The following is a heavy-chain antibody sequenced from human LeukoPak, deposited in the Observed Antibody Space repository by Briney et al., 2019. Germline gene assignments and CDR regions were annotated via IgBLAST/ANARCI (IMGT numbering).Heavy chain of an antibody. D-gene: IGHD3-10*01. J-gene: IGHJ3*02. CDR1: GFTFSSYS. CDR3: AREWFGDAFDI. Sequence: GGSLRLSCAASGFTFSSYSMNWVRQAPGKGLEWVSYISSSSSTIYYADSVKGRFTISRDNAKNSLYLQMNSLRAEDTAAYYCAREWFGDAFDIWGQGTMVTVSS. CDR2: ISSSSSTI. V-gene: IGHV3-48*01.